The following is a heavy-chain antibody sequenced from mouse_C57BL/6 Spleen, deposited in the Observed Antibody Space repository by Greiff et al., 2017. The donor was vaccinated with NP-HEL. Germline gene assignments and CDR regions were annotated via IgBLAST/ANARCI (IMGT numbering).Heavy chain of an antibody. CDR1: GYSFTSGYY. Sequence: DVQLQESGPGLVKPSQSLSLTCSVTGYSFTSGYYWNWIRQFPGNKLEWMGYISYDGSNNYNPSLKNRISITRDTSKNQFFLKLNSVTTEDTATYYCAREYAMDYWGQGTSVTVSS. CDR3: AREYAMDY. V-gene: IGHV3-6*01. J-gene: IGHJ4*01. CDR2: ISYDGSN.